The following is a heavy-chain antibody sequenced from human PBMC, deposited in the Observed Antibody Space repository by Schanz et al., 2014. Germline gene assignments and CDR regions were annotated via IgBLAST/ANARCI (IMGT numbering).Heavy chain of an antibody. CDR2: IGNGGVTI. CDR1: GFPFSDYF. D-gene: IGHD1-26*01. CDR3: ARDHTTESYYSAGPPIDY. Sequence: AHLVESGGGLVKPGGSLRLSCTASGFPFSDYFMAWIRQPPGRGLEWVSYIGNGGVTIYYADSVKGRFTISRDNSKNSLFLQMNSLRAEDTAVYYCARDHTTESYYSAGPPIDYWGQGTLLTVSS. V-gene: IGHV3-11*04. J-gene: IGHJ4*02.